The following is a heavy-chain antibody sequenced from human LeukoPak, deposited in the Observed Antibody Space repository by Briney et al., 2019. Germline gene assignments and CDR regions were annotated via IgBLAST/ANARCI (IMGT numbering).Heavy chain of an antibody. J-gene: IGHJ4*02. CDR1: GFTFSSYG. V-gene: IGHV3-30*02. CDR3: AKPGQWLVSSFDY. D-gene: IGHD6-19*01. CDR2: IRYDGSNK. Sequence: GESLRLSCAASGFTFSSYGMHWVRQAPGKGLEWVAFIRYDGSNKYYADSVKGRFTISRDNSKNTLYLQMNSLRAEDTAVYYCAKPGQWLVSSFDYWGQGTLVTVSS.